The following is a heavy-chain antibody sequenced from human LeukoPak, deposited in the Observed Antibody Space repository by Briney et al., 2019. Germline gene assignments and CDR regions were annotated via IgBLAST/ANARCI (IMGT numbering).Heavy chain of an antibody. D-gene: IGHD6-13*01. CDR3: ARRLIAATATSASDI. CDR2: ITGSSSTL. J-gene: IGHJ3*02. Sequence: GGSLRLSCAASEFTFSSYTMNWVRQAPGKGLEWISYITGSSSTLYYADSVKGRFTISRDNAKNSLYLQMNSLRAEDTAVYYCARRLIAATATSASDIWGQGTMVTVSS. V-gene: IGHV3-48*04. CDR1: EFTFSSYT.